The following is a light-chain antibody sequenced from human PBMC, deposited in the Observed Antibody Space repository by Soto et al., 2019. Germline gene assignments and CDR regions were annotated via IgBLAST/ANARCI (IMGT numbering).Light chain of an antibody. Sequence: EVVLTQSPATLSLSPGARATLSCRASQSVRNFLAWYQQKPGQAPRLLVYDATNRAAGIPARFSGSGSGTDFSLTISSLEPEDFAVYFCQQRTTWLSFGGGTKVEIK. CDR1: QSVRNF. J-gene: IGKJ4*01. CDR2: DAT. CDR3: QQRTTWLS. V-gene: IGKV3-11*01.